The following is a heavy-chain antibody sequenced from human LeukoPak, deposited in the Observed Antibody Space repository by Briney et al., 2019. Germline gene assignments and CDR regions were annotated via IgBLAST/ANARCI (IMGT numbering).Heavy chain of an antibody. CDR2: IYNSGST. CDR1: GGSISTSY. J-gene: IGHJ2*01. D-gene: IGHD4-17*01. V-gene: IGHV4-59*01. CDR3: ARPKYADYDWPDWYFDL. Sequence: SETLSLTCSVSGGSISTSYWIWIRQPPGKGLEWIGYIYNSGSTNYNPSFKSRVTISVDMSKNQFSLKLSSVTAADTAVYYCARPKYADYDWPDWYFDLWGRGALVTVSS.